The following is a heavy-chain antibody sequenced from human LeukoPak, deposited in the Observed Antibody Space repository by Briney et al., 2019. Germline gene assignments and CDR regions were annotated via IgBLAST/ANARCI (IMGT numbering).Heavy chain of an antibody. CDR1: GFSFSDHY. CDR3: TRVRLGAATRYFDY. CDR2: IRNKANSYGT. D-gene: IGHD1-26*01. Sequence: GGSLRLSCAASGFSFSDHYIDWVRPAPGKGLEWVGRIRNKANSYGTEYAASVKGRFTISRDDSKDSLYLQMSSLRFEDTALYYCTRVRLGAATRYFDYWGQGTLVTVSS. J-gene: IGHJ4*02. V-gene: IGHV3-72*01.